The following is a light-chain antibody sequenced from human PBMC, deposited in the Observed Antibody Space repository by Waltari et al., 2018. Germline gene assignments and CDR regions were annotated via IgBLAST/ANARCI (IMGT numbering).Light chain of an antibody. CDR1: QSVSSSY. CDR2: GAS. Sequence: ESVLTPSPGTLSLSPGETATLSCRASQSVSSSYLAWYQQKPGQAPRLLIHGASSRATGIPDRFSGSGSGTDFTLTISRLEPEDFAVYYCQQYGRSPWTFGQGTKVEIK. V-gene: IGKV3-20*01. CDR3: QQYGRSPWT. J-gene: IGKJ1*01.